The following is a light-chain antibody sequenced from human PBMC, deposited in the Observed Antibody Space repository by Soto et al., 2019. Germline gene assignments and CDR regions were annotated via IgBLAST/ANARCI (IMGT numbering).Light chain of an antibody. CDR1: SSDVGGYNY. J-gene: IGLJ3*02. V-gene: IGLV2-14*01. Sequence: QSALTQPASVSGSPGQSITFSCTGTSSDVGGYNYVSWYQQHPGKAPKLMIYEVSNRPSGVSNRFSASKSGNTASLTISGLQAEDEADYYCSSYTSSSTWVFGGGTKLTVL. CDR3: SSYTSSSTWV. CDR2: EVS.